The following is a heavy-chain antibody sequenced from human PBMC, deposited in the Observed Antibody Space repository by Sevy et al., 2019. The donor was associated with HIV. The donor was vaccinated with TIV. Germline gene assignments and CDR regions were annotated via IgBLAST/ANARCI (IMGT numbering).Heavy chain of an antibody. D-gene: IGHD2-2*01. CDR1: GFTFSSYW. CDR2: IKQDGSER. V-gene: IGHV3-7*01. J-gene: IGHJ6*03. Sequence: GGSLRLSCAASGFTFSSYWMSWVRQAPGTGLEWVANIKQDGSERYYEDSVKGRFTISRDNTKNSLYLQMNSLRVEDTAVYYCARDSQNIVVVPAATINYYYSYYMDVWGKWTTVTVSS. CDR3: ARDSQNIVVVPAATINYYYSYYMDV.